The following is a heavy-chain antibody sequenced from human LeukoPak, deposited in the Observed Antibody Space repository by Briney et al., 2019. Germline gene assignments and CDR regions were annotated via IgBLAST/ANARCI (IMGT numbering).Heavy chain of an antibody. CDR3: ARGGSSSAYYYYYMDV. D-gene: IGHD6-6*01. V-gene: IGHV4-4*07. J-gene: IGHJ6*03. CDR2: IYTSGST. CDR1: GGSISSYY. Sequence: SETLSLTCTVSGGSISSYYWSWIRQPAGKGLEWIGRIYTSGSTNYNHSLKGRVTMSVDTSKNQFSLKLSSVTAADTAVYYCARGGSSSAYYYYYMDVWGKGTTVTVSS.